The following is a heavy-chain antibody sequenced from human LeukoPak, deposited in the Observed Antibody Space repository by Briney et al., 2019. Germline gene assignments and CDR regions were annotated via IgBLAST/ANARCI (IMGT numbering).Heavy chain of an antibody. J-gene: IGHJ4*02. V-gene: IGHV3-48*01. Sequence: PGGSLRLSCAASGFTFSSYSMNWVRQAPGKGLEWGSYISSSSGTIYYADSVKGRFTISRDNAKNSLYLQMNSLRAGDTAVYYCARALRAYSYGTFDYWGQGTLVTVSS. CDR3: ARALRAYSYGTFDY. CDR2: ISSSSGTI. CDR1: GFTFSSYS. D-gene: IGHD5-18*01.